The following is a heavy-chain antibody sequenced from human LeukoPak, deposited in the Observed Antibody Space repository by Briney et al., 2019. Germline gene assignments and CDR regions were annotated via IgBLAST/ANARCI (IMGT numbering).Heavy chain of an antibody. Sequence: GESLKISCKGSGYSFNSYYIAWVRQMPGKGLEWMGLIYPGDSETRYSPSFQGQITISADESISTAYLQWSRVKASDTAIYYCARGNNENYFDWFDPWGQGSLVTVSS. CDR1: GYSFNSYY. CDR2: IYPGDSET. J-gene: IGHJ5*02. CDR3: ARGNNENYFDWFDP. V-gene: IGHV5-51*01. D-gene: IGHD1-7*01.